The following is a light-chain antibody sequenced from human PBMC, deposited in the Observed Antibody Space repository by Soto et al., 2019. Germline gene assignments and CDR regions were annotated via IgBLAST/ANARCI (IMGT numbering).Light chain of an antibody. CDR1: QSVRSE. Sequence: EIVMTQSPASLSVSPGERVTLSCRASQSVRSELAWYQQKSGQPPRLLIYGASTRATGIPARFSGSGSGTEFTLTIASLQPDDFATYYCQQYETFSGTFGPGTKVEI. CDR2: GAS. J-gene: IGKJ1*01. CDR3: QQYETFSGT. V-gene: IGKV3-15*01.